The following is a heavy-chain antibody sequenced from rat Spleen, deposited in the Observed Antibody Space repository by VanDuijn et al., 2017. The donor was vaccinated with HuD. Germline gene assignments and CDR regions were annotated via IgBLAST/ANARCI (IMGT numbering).Heavy chain of an antibody. V-gene: IGHV3-1*01. CDR1: GYSITSNY. D-gene: IGHD1-11*01. J-gene: IGHJ2*01. CDR3: ARRDYGGYGDY. Sequence: EVQLQESGPGLVKPSQSLSLTCSVTGYSITSNYWGWIRKFPGNKMEWIGQINNSGSTNYNPSLKSRISITRDTSKNQFFLQVNSVTTEDTATYYCARRDYGGYGDYWGQGVMVTVSS. CDR2: INNSGST.